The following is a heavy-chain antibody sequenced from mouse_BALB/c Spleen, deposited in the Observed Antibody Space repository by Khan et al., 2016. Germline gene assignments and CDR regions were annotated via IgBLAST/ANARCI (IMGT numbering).Heavy chain of an antibody. CDR2: INTYTGEP. V-gene: IGHV9-1*02. J-gene: IGHJ2*01. Sequence: QIQLVQSGPELKKPGETVKISCKASGYTFTNYGMNWVKQAPGKGLKWMGWINTYTGEPTYADDFKGRVAFSLETSASTAYLQINNLKNEDRATYFCARSDYYYGSSLGYWGQGTTLTVSS. CDR1: GYTFTNYG. D-gene: IGHD1-1*01. CDR3: ARSDYYYGSSLGY.